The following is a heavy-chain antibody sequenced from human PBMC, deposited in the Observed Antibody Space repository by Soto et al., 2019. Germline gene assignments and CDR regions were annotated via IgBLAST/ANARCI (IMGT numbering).Heavy chain of an antibody. V-gene: IGHV6-1*01. CDR3: ARVEYTECEYYHGTDV. CDR2: TFYRSKWYN. Sequence: SQNLSLTCVISGDSVSSNSAGWNWIRHAPSRGLELLGRTFYRSKWYNDYAASLKGRISINAETSKNQFSLQLNSVTPEDTAVYYCARVEYTECEYYHGTDVWGQGTTVHVSS. D-gene: IGHD2-2*02. CDR1: GDSVSSNSAG. J-gene: IGHJ6*02.